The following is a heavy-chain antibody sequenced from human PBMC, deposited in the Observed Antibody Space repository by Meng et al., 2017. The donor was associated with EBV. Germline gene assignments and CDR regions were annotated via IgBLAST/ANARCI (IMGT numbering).Heavy chain of an antibody. J-gene: IGHJ5*02. D-gene: IGHD2-15*01. V-gene: IGHV1-3*01. Sequence: QVQLVQAGAEVKKPGASVKVSCKASGYTFTSYAMHWVRQATGQRLEWMGWINAGNGNTKYSQKFQGRVTITRDTSASTAYMELSSLRSEDTAVYYCARRGGVADWFDPWGQGTLVTVSS. CDR2: INAGNGNT. CDR3: ARRGGVADWFDP. CDR1: GYTFTSYA.